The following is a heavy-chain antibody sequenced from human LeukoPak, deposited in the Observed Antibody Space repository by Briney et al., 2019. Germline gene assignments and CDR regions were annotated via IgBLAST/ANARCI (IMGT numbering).Heavy chain of an antibody. J-gene: IGHJ4*02. V-gene: IGHV4-34*01. CDR2: INHSGST. Sequence: SPSETLSLTCAVYGGSFSGHYWSWIRQPPGKGLEWIGEINHSGSTNYNPSLKSRVTISVDTSKNQFSLKLSSVTAADTAAYYCARSGSFNYYDSSGYYYGFDYWGQGTLVTVSS. CDR3: ARSGSFNYYDSSGYYYGFDY. D-gene: IGHD3-22*01. CDR1: GGSFSGHY.